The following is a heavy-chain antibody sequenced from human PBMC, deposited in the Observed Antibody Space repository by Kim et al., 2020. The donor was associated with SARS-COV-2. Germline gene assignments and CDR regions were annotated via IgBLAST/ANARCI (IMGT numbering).Heavy chain of an antibody. CDR3: ARVVLWFGELWGAFDI. Sequence: VKVSCKASGYTFTSYGISWVRQAPGQGLEWMGWISAYNGNTNYAQKLQGRVTMTTDTSTSTAYMELRSLRSDDTAVYYCARVVLWFGELWGAFDIWGQGTMVTVSS. V-gene: IGHV1-18*01. D-gene: IGHD3-10*01. CDR1: GYTFTSYG. CDR2: ISAYNGNT. J-gene: IGHJ3*02.